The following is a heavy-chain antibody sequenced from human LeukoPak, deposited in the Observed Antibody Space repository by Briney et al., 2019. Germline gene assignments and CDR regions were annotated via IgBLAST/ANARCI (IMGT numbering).Heavy chain of an antibody. J-gene: IGHJ4*02. V-gene: IGHV3-7*03. CDR2: IKQDGSEK. CDR1: GFTFSSYW. D-gene: IGHD3-16*02. Sequence: GGSLRLSCAASGFTFSSYWMSWVRQAPGKGLEWVANIKQDGSEKYYVDSVKGRFTISRDNAKNSLYLQMNSLRAEDTAVYYCAREVYDYVWGSYRQPKYYFDYWGQGTLVTVSS. CDR3: AREVYDYVWGSYRQPKYYFDY.